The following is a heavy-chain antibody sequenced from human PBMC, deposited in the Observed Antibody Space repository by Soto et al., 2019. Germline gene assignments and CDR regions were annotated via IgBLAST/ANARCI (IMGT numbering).Heavy chain of an antibody. Sequence: ASVKVSCKGSGYTFKAYAMHWVRQAPGHRLEWMGWINSGNGKTKYSQKFQDRVTITSDTSAKTAYMELRGLGSEDTAVYYCARGWAEITVFGVLNPSFGMDAWGQGTTVTVSS. D-gene: IGHD3-3*01. CDR3: ARGWAEITVFGVLNPSFGMDA. CDR2: INSGNGKT. J-gene: IGHJ6*02. V-gene: IGHV1-3*01. CDR1: GYTFKAYA.